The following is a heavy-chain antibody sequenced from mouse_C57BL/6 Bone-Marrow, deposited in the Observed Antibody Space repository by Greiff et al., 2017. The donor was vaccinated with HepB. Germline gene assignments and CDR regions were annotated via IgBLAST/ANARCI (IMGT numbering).Heavy chain of an antibody. CDR2: ISSGCSYT. CDR3: ARPYDYDGEVYAMDY. Sequence: DVHLVESGGDLVKPGGSLKLSCAASGFTFSSYGMSWVRQTSDKRLEWVATISSGCSYTYYPASVKGRFTISRDNAKNTLYLQMSSLKSEDTAMYYCARPYDYDGEVYAMDYWGQGTSVTVSS. J-gene: IGHJ4*01. V-gene: IGHV5-6*01. CDR1: GFTFSSYG. D-gene: IGHD2-4*01.